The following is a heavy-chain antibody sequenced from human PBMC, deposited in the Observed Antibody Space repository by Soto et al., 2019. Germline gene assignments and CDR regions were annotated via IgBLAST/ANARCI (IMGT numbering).Heavy chain of an antibody. V-gene: IGHV4-31*03. CDR3: ATCSSTRDTPLVYYGMDV. CDR2: IYYSGST. D-gene: IGHD2-2*01. CDR1: GGSISSGGYY. Sequence: PSETLSLTCTVSGGSISSGGYYWSWIRQHPGKGLEWIGYIYYSGSTYYNPSLKSRVTISVDTSKNQFSLKLSSVTAAATAVYYCATCSSTRDTPLVYYGMDVWGQGTTVTVSS. J-gene: IGHJ6*02.